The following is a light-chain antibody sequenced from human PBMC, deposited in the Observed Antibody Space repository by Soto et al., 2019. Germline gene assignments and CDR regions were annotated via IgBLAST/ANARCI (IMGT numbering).Light chain of an antibody. Sequence: QSVLAQPLSLSGSPGQSVTISCTGPSSDVGGYNYVSWYQQHPGKAPKLMIYDVSKRPSGVPDRFSGSKSGNTASLTISGLQAEDEADYYCCSYAGSYSYVFGTGTKVTVL. CDR2: DVS. CDR1: SSDVGGYNY. J-gene: IGLJ1*01. V-gene: IGLV2-11*01. CDR3: CSYAGSYSYV.